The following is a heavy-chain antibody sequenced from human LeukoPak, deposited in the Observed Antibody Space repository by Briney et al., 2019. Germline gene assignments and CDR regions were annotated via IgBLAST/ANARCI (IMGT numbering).Heavy chain of an antibody. CDR2: ISAYNGNT. CDR3: ARDRGLVVPAAPFDY. Sequence: ASVKVSCKASGYTFTSYDINWARQATGQGLEWMGWISAYNGNTNYAQKLQGRVTMTTDTSTSTAYMELRSLRSDDTAVYYCARDRGLVVPAAPFDYWGQGTLVTVSS. D-gene: IGHD2-2*01. V-gene: IGHV1-18*01. CDR1: GYTFTSYD. J-gene: IGHJ4*02.